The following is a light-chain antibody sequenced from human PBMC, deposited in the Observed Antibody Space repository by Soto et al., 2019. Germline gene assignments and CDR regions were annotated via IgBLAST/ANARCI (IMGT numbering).Light chain of an antibody. J-gene: IGKJ1*01. CDR2: AAS. CDR1: QGISSY. CDR3: LQLNSYPRT. V-gene: IGKV1-9*01. Sequence: DFQLTQSPSFLSASVGDRVTITCRASQGISSYLAWYQQKPGKAPKLLIYAASTLQSGVPSRFSGSGSGTEFTLTISSLQPEDFATYYCLQLNSYPRTFGQGTKVE.